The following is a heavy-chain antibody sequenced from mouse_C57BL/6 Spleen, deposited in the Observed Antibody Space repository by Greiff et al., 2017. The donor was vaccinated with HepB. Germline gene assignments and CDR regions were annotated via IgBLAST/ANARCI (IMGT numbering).Heavy chain of an antibody. V-gene: IGHV1-53*01. D-gene: IGHD1-1*01. CDR1: GYTFTSYW. CDR3: ATQYYGSSNYAMDY. J-gene: IGHJ4*01. CDR2: INPSNVGT. Sequence: QVHVKQPGTELVKPGASVKLSCKASGYTFTSYWMHWVKQRPGQGLEWIGNINPSNVGTNYNGKFKSKATLTVDKSSSTAYMQLSSLISEDAAVYYCATQYYGSSNYAMDYRGKGTSFTGPS.